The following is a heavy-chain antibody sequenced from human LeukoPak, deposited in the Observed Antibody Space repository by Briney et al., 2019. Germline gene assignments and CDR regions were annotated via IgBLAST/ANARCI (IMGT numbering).Heavy chain of an antibody. CDR3: AREVEMATISNWFDP. D-gene: IGHD5-24*01. Sequence: GGSLRLSCAASGFTFSDHYRDWVRQAPGKGLEWVSVIYSGGSTYYADSVKGRFTISRDNSKNTLYLQMNSLRAEDTAVYYCAREVEMATISNWFDPWGQGTLVTVSS. CDR2: IYSGGST. V-gene: IGHV3-53*01. CDR1: GFTFSDHY. J-gene: IGHJ5*02.